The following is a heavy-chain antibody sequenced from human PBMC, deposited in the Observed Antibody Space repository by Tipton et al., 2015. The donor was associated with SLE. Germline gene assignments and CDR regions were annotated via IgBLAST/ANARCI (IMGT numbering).Heavy chain of an antibody. Sequence: LRLSCAVSGGSMSGYYLSWIRQSPWKGLEWIGYIHSGGSTNYNPSFNSRVTISSDTSRNQFSLTLTSVTVADTAVYYCAKEGGSESHDGFDIWGQGTMVTVSS. D-gene: IGHD3-10*01. J-gene: IGHJ3*02. V-gene: IGHV4-4*08. CDR2: IHSGGST. CDR3: AKEGGSESHDGFDI. CDR1: GGSMSGYY.